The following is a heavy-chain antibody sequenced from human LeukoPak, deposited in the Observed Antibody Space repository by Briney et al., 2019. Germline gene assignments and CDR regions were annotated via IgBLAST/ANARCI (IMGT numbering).Heavy chain of an antibody. D-gene: IGHD3-22*01. CDR2: ISYDGSNK. CDR3: AKDSYDSSGYVFGY. J-gene: IGHJ4*02. CDR1: GFTFSSYA. Sequence: PGGPLRLSCAASGFTFSSYAMHWVRQAPGKGLEWVAVISYDGSNKYYADSVKGRFTISRDNSKNTLYLQMNSLRAEDTAVYYCAKDSYDSSGYVFGYWGQGTLVTVSS. V-gene: IGHV3-30-3*01.